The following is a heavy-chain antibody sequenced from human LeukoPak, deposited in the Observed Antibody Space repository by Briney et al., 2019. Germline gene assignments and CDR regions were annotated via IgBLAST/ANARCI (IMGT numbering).Heavy chain of an antibody. J-gene: IGHJ4*02. V-gene: IGHV1-2*02. Sequence: ASVKVSCKASGYTFTGYYMHWVRQVPGQALEWMGWINPNSGGTNYAQKFQGRVTMTRDTSITTAYMELSRLRSDDTAVYYCAIGFSSWYLSPYYLEYCGQGTPVTVSS. D-gene: IGHD6-13*01. CDR3: AIGFSSWYLSPYYLEY. CDR1: GYTFTGYY. CDR2: INPNSGGT.